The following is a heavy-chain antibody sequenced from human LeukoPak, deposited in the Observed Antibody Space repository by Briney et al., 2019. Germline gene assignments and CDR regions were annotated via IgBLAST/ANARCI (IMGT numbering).Heavy chain of an antibody. J-gene: IGHJ5*02. CDR1: GYTFTSYG. CDR3: ARSYDSIGTNWFDP. Sequence: GASVKVSCKASGYTFTSYGISWVRQAPGQGLEWMGWISAYNGNTNYAQKLQGRVTMTTDTSTSTAYMELRSLRSDDTAVYYCARSYDSIGTNWFDPWGQGTLVTVSS. V-gene: IGHV1-18*01. D-gene: IGHD3-22*01. CDR2: ISAYNGNT.